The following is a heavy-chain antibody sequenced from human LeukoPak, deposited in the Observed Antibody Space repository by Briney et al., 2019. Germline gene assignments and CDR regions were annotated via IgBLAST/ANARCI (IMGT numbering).Heavy chain of an antibody. CDR1: GFTFSSYV. D-gene: IGHD2/OR15-2a*01. CDR3: ARPYSMDPGSLDY. J-gene: IGHJ4*02. CDR2: ISYDGSNK. V-gene: IGHV3-30-3*01. Sequence: GGSPRLSCAASGFTFSSYVMNWVRQAPGKGLEWVAVISYDGSNKYYADSVKGRFTISRDNSKNTLYLQMNSLRAEDTAVYYCARPYSMDPGSLDYWGQGTLVTVSS.